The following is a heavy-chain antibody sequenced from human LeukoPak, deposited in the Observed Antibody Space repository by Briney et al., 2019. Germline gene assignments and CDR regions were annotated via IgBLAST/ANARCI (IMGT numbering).Heavy chain of an antibody. J-gene: IGHJ6*03. V-gene: IGHV3-21*01. CDR2: ISSSSSYI. CDR1: GFTFSSYS. Sequence: GGSLRLSCAASGFTFSSYSMNWVRQAPGKGLEWVSSISSSSSYIYYADSVKGRFTISRDNAKNSLYLQMNSLRAEDTAVYYCARSGLPYYGSGRSYYYYYMDVWGKGTTVTVSS. D-gene: IGHD3-10*01. CDR3: ARSGLPYYGSGRSYYYYYMDV.